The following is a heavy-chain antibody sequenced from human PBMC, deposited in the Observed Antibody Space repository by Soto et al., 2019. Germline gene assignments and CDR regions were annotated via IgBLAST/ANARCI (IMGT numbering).Heavy chain of an antibody. Sequence: SVKVSCKASGGTFSSYAISWVRQAPAQGLEWMGGIIPIFGTANYAQKFQGRVTITADESTSTAYMELSSLRSEDTAVYYCARDVSPRGHPLYYGMDAWGQGTTVTVSS. V-gene: IGHV1-69*13. CDR1: GGTFSSYA. CDR2: IIPIFGTA. CDR3: ARDVSPRGHPLYYGMDA. J-gene: IGHJ6*02. D-gene: IGHD3-10*01.